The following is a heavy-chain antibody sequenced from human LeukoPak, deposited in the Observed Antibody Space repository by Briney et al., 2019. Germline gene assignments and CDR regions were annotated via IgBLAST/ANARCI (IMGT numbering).Heavy chain of an antibody. D-gene: IGHD3-10*01. Sequence: GGSLRLSCAASGFTFSSYAMSWVRQAPGKGLEWVSAISGSGGSTYYADSVKGRFTISRDNSKNTLYLQMNSLRAEDTAVYYCAKDLIGVAPWAGGYFDYWGQGTLVTVSS. CDR2: ISGSGGST. CDR1: GFTFSSYA. CDR3: AKDLIGVAPWAGGYFDY. J-gene: IGHJ4*02. V-gene: IGHV3-23*01.